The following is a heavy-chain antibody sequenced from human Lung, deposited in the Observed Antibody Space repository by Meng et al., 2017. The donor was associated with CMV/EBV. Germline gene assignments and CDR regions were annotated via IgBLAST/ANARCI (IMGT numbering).Heavy chain of an antibody. J-gene: IGHJ5*02. D-gene: IGHD2-15*01. Sequence: LXCTVSGGSFSGGYYWSWIRQHPGKGLELIGYIYYSGSTNYNPSLKSRVTMSIDTSKNQFSLKLTSVTAADTAVYYCARSKGYCSGGSCISRFDPWGQGNXVPGYS. V-gene: IGHV4-31*03. CDR1: GGSFSGGYY. CDR3: ARSKGYCSGGSCISRFDP. CDR2: IYYSGST.